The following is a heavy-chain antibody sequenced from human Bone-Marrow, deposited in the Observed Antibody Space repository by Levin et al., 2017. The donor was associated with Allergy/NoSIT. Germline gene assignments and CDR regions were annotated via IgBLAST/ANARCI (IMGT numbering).Heavy chain of an antibody. D-gene: IGHD1-14*01. CDR3: AGRKNHHIHVYDYYYMDV. CDR2: IYSGGST. Sequence: PGGSLRLSCAASGFTVSSNYMSWVRQAPGKGLEWVSVIYSGGSTYYADSVKGRFTISRDNSKNTLYLQMNSLRAEDTGVYDCAGRKNHHIHVYDYYYMDVWGKGTTVTVSS. J-gene: IGHJ6*03. V-gene: IGHV3-53*01. CDR1: GFTVSSNY.